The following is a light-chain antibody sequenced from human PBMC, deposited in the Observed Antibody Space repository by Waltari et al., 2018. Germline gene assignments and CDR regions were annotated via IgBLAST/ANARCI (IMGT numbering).Light chain of an antibody. CDR3: CSYAGTSTVI. Sequence: QSALTQPASVSGSPGQSITISCPGTSRDVGAYHFVSWYQQYPGKAPNFMIYDVSKRPSGVSNRFSGSKSGNTASLTISGLQAEDEADYYCCSYAGTSTVIFGGGTKLTVL. CDR2: DVS. V-gene: IGLV2-23*02. CDR1: SRDVGAYHF. J-gene: IGLJ2*01.